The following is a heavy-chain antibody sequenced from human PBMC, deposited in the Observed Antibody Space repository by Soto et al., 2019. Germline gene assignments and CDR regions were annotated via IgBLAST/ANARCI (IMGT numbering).Heavy chain of an antibody. V-gene: IGHV1-69*02. CDR3: VGDGASAAMVS. D-gene: IGHD2-2*01. J-gene: IGHJ4*02. Sequence: QVQLVQSGAEVKKPGSSVKVSCKASGGTFSSYTISWVRQAPGQGLEWMGRIIPILGIANYAQKFQGRVTITADKSTSTAYMELSSLRCEDTAVYYCVGDGASAAMVSGGQGTLVTVSS. CDR2: IIPILGIA. CDR1: GGTFSSYT.